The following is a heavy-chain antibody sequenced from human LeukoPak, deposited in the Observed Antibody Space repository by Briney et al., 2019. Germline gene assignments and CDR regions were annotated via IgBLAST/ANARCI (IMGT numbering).Heavy chain of an antibody. V-gene: IGHV3-30*18. CDR2: ISYDGSNK. D-gene: IGHD6-19*01. CDR1: GFTFSSYG. J-gene: IGHJ6*02. CDR3: AKDSSGNGMDV. Sequence: GGSLRLSCAASGFTFSSYGMHWVRQAPGKGLEWVAVISYDGSNKYYADSVKGRFTISRDNSKNTLYLQMNSLRAEDTAMYYCAKDSSGNGMDVWGQGTTVTVSS.